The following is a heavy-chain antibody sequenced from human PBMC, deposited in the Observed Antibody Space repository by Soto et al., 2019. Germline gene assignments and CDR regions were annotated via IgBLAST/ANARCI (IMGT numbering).Heavy chain of an antibody. CDR3: AKDWTPWFGDYTYYYYGMDV. CDR1: GFTFRSYG. J-gene: IGHJ6*02. D-gene: IGHD4-17*01. Sequence: QVRLVESGGGVVQPGRSLRLSCAASGFTFRSYGMHWVRQVPGKGLEWVAVISYDETFKDYADSVKGRFTISRDNSGNTLFLQLNSPRAEDTAVYYCAKDWTPWFGDYTYYYYGMDVWGQGTTVTVSS. CDR2: ISYDETFK. V-gene: IGHV3-30*18.